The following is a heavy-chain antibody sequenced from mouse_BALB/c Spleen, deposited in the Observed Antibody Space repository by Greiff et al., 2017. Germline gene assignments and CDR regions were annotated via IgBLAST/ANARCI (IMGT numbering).Heavy chain of an antibody. V-gene: IGHV5-17*02. CDR1: GFTFSSFG. CDR3: ARRDWSSRYYMDH. CDR2: ISSGSSTI. J-gene: IGHJ4*01. Sequence: EVQGVESGGGLVQPGGSRKLSCAASGFTFSSFGMHWVRQAPEKGLEWVAYISSGSSTIYYADTVKGRFTISRDNPKNTLFLQMTSLRSEDTAMYYCARRDWSSRYYMDHGGQGTSVTVSS. D-gene: IGHD1-1*01.